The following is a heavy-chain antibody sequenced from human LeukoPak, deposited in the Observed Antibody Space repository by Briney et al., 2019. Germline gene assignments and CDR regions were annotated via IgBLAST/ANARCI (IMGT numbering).Heavy chain of an antibody. J-gene: IGHJ4*02. V-gene: IGHV3-74*01. CDR3: ARVGGITVTGTYYFDY. CDR1: GFTFSSYW. D-gene: IGHD4-17*01. Sequence: GGSLRLSCAASGFTFSSYWMHWVRQAPGEGLVWVSRINSDGSSTSYADSVKGRFTISRDNAKNTLYLQMNSLRAEDTAVYYCARVGGITVTGTYYFDYWGQGTLVTVSS. CDR2: INSDGSST.